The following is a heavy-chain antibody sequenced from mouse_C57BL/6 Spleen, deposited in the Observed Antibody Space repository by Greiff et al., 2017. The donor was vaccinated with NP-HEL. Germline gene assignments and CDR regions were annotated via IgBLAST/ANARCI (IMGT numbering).Heavy chain of an antibody. D-gene: IGHD2-1*01. CDR1: GFTFSSYA. CDR3: ARDGRIYYGNYVGFAY. V-gene: IGHV5-4*01. CDR2: ISDGGSYT. Sequence: EVQRVESGGGLVKPGGSLKLSCAASGFTFSSYAMSWVRQTPEKRLEWVATISDGGSYTYYPDNVKGRFTISRDNAKNNLYLQMSHLKSEDTAMYYCARDGRIYYGNYVGFAYWGQGTLVTVSA. J-gene: IGHJ3*01.